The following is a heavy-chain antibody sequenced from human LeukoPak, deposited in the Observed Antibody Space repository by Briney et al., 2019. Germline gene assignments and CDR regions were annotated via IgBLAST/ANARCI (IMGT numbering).Heavy chain of an antibody. V-gene: IGHV4-34*01. D-gene: IGHD6-13*01. CDR1: GGSFSGYY. CDR3: ARGPGIAAAGNFGY. J-gene: IGHJ4*02. Sequence: SETLSLTCAVYGGSFSGYYWSWIRQPPGKGLEWIGEINHSGSTNYNPSLKSRVTISVDTSKNQFSLKLSSVTAADTAVYYCARGPGIAAAGNFGYWGQGTLVTVSS. CDR2: INHSGST.